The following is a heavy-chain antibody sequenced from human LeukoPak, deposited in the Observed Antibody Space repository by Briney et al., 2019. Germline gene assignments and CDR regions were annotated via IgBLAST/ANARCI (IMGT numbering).Heavy chain of an antibody. D-gene: IGHD6-13*01. V-gene: IGHV3-53*01. CDR2: IYSGGST. Sequence: GGSLRLSCAASGFTVSSSYMNWVRQAPGKGLEWVSVIYSGGSTYYADSVKGRFSISRDNSKNTLYLQMNSLRAEDTAVYYCARDYDSSSHFGYWGQGTLVTVSS. J-gene: IGHJ4*02. CDR1: GFTVSSSY. CDR3: ARDYDSSSHFGY.